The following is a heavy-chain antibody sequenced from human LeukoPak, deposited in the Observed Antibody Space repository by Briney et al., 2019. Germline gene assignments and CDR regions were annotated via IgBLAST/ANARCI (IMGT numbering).Heavy chain of an antibody. Sequence: ASVKVSCKASGHTFTDNYIHWVRQAPGQGLEWMGWINPLSGGPMYAQKFQGRVTMTRDTSLSTTYIELNGLKSDDTAIYYCAREGIKIFGGWAPFDPWGQGTLVTVS. J-gene: IGHJ5*02. CDR2: INPLSGGP. D-gene: IGHD3-3*01. CDR1: GHTFTDNY. CDR3: AREGIKIFGGWAPFDP. V-gene: IGHV1-2*02.